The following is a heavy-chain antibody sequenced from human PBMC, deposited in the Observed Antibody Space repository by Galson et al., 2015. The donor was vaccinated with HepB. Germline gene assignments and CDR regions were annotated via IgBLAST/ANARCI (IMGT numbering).Heavy chain of an antibody. CDR1: GGSISSYY. D-gene: IGHD1-26*01. CDR2: IYYSGST. Sequence: SETLSLTCTVSGGSISSYYWSWIRQPPGKGLEWIGYIYYSGSTNYNPSLKSRVTISVDTSKNQFSLKLSSVTAADTAVYYCARHTRSYSSPYFQHWGQGTLVTVSS. CDR3: ARHTRSYSSPYFQH. J-gene: IGHJ1*01. V-gene: IGHV4-59*01.